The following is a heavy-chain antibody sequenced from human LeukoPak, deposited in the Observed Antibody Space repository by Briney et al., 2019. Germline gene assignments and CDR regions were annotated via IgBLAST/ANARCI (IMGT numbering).Heavy chain of an antibody. CDR3: ARQTGYFRY. CDR2: IYYSGST. J-gene: IGHJ1*01. CDR1: GDSVSSSTYY. Sequence: SETLSLTCTVSGDSVSSSTYYWDWLRQPPGKGLEWIGHIYYSGSTNYNPSLKSRVTISVDTSKNQFSLKLNSVTAADTAVYYCARQTGYFRYWGQGTLVAVSS. D-gene: IGHD3-10*01. V-gene: IGHV4-61*05.